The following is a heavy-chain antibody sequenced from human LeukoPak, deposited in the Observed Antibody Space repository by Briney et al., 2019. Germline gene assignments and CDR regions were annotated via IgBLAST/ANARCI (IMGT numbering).Heavy chain of an antibody. V-gene: IGHV4-4*07. CDR1: GGSISSYY. CDR3: AREGYPPYYFDF. D-gene: IGHD5-18*01. Sequence: SETLSLTCTVSGGSISSYYWSWIRQPAGKGLEWIGRIYTSGSTNYNPSLKSRVTMSVDTSKKLFSLNLRSVTAADTAVYYCAREGYPPYYFDFWGLGTLVTVSS. CDR2: IYTSGST. J-gene: IGHJ4*02.